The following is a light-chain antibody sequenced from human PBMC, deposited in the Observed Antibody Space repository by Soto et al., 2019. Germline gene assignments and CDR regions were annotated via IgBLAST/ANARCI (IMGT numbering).Light chain of an antibody. J-gene: IGKJ1*01. CDR3: QQHGSSPWT. CDR2: GAS. CDR1: QSVSSSY. V-gene: IGKV3-20*01. Sequence: ETVLTQSPGTLSLSPGERATLSCRARQSVSSSYLAWYQQRPGQAPRLLIYGASIRATGIPDRFSGSGSGTDFTLTISRLEPEDFAVYFCQQHGSSPWTFGQGTKVDIK.